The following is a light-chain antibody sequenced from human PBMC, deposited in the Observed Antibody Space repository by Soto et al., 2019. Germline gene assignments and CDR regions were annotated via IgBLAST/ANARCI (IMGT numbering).Light chain of an antibody. Sequence: DIVLTQSPGSLSLSPGERATLSCRASQSVTSDYLAWYQQKPGQPPRLLIYGASSRATGIPDRFSGSGSGTDFTLTISRLEPEESAVYLCHNYGYGRYTFGQGTKLEIK. CDR3: HNYGYGRYT. CDR1: QSVTSDY. J-gene: IGKJ2*01. V-gene: IGKV3-20*01. CDR2: GAS.